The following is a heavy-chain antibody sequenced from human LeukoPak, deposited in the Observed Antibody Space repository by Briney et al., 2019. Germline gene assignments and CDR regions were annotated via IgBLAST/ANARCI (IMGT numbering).Heavy chain of an antibody. CDR3: AKDREQLWLLGYFDY. J-gene: IGHJ4*02. CDR1: GFTFSSYA. V-gene: IGHV3-23*01. Sequence: GGSLRLSCAASGFTFSSYAMSWVRQAPGKGLEWVSAISGSGGSTYYADSVKGRFTISRDNSKNTLYLQMNSLRAEDTAVYYCAKDREQLWLLGYFDYWGQGTLVTVYS. D-gene: IGHD5-18*01. CDR2: ISGSGGST.